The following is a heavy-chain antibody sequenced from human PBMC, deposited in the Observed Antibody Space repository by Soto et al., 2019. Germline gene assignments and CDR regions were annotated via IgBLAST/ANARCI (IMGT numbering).Heavy chain of an antibody. CDR2: ISGNGRNT. V-gene: IGHV3-23*01. D-gene: IGHD6-25*01. CDR3: AKNGLSNSPSAVDS. J-gene: IGHJ4*02. CDR1: GFSFSNSG. Sequence: EVQLLESGGGLAQPGGSLRLSCVTSGFSFSNSGMSWVRQAQGKGLEWVAGISGNGRNTYYTDSVTGRFLVSRDNSGNTLFLQMNSLRAEDTAIYFCAKNGLSNSPSAVDSWGQGTLVTVSS.